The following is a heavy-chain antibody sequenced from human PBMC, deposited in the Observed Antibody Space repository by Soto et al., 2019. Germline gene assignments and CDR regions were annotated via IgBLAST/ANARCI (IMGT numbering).Heavy chain of an antibody. CDR1: GGSMNRADYY. Sequence: QLQLQESGPGLVKPSQTLSLTCTVSGGSMNRADYYWSWIRQPPGKGLEWLGYIYYNGATYYNPSLDSRRTISVDTSKTQFSLKLRSVTAADTAVYFCARDGGRGYYGSGTYYDFWGQGTLVTVSS. D-gene: IGHD3-10*01. CDR2: IYYNGAT. J-gene: IGHJ4*02. CDR3: ARDGGRGYYGSGTYYDF. V-gene: IGHV4-30-4*01.